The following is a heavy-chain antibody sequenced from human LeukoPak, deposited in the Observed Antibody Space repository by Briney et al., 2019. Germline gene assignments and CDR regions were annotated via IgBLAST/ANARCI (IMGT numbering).Heavy chain of an antibody. V-gene: IGHV3-74*01. CDR3: ARGFWTGVEY. CDR2: IKSDRSDT. CDR1: GFTFSTYW. Sequence: PGGSLRLSCAASGFTFSTYWMHWVRQAPGEGLVWVSRIKSDRSDTSYADSVKGRFTISRDNAKNTLYLQMNSLRAEDTAVYYCARGFWTGVEYWGQGALVTVSS. J-gene: IGHJ4*02. D-gene: IGHD3/OR15-3a*01.